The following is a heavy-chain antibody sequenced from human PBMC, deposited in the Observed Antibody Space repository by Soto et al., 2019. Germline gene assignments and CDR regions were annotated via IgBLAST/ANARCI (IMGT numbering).Heavy chain of an antibody. Sequence: QVQLVESGGGLVKPGGSLRLSCAASGFTFSDYYMSWIRQAPGKGLEWVSYISSSGSYTNNADSVKGRFTISRDNAKNSLNLQMNSLRAEDTAVYYCAREALDVGGYSCYGYAFDIWGQGTMVTV. CDR3: AREALDVGGYSCYGYAFDI. D-gene: IGHD5-12*01. CDR2: ISSSGSYT. V-gene: IGHV3-11*05. CDR1: GFTFSDYY. J-gene: IGHJ3*02.